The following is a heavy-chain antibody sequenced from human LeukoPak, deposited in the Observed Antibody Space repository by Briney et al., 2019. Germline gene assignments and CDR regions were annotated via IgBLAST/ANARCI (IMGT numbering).Heavy chain of an antibody. Sequence: KSSETLSLTCTVSCCSISYYYWTWIRQSPGKGLEWIGQIYYTGSTYYNPSLKRRVTTSVDTSRNQFSLNLTSVAAADTAVYYCARGGTYNDILSFDPWGQGTLVTVSS. V-gene: IGHV4-59*01. J-gene: IGHJ5*02. CDR3: ARGGTYNDILSFDP. CDR1: CCSISYYY. CDR2: IYYTGST. D-gene: IGHD3-9*01.